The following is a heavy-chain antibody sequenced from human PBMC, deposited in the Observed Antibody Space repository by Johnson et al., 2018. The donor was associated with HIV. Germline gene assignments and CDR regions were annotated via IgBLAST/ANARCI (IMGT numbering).Heavy chain of an antibody. V-gene: IGHV3-30*04. D-gene: IGHD3-16*01. Sequence: QVQLVESGGGVVQPGGSLRLSCAASGFAFSNYAMHWVRQAPGRGLEWVAVISYDGTDTYYADSVRGRFTISRDNSKNPLYLQMNSLRAEDTAVYYCARDGGGGALDIWGQGTMVIVSS. J-gene: IGHJ3*02. CDR2: ISYDGTDT. CDR3: ARDGGGGALDI. CDR1: GFAFSNYA.